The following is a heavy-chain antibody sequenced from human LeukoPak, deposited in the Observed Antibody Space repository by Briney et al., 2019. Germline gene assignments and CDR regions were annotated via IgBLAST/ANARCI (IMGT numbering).Heavy chain of an antibody. CDR3: ARDLPDGSYSAGFGY. CDR1: GFTFSSYS. D-gene: IGHD1-26*01. J-gene: IGHJ4*02. Sequence: GGSLRLSCAASGFTFSSYSMNWVRQAPGKGLEWVSSISSSSSYIYYADSVKGRFTISRDNAKNSLYLQMNSLRAEDTAVYYCARDLPDGSYSAGFGYWGQGTLVTVSS. CDR2: ISSSSSYI. V-gene: IGHV3-21*01.